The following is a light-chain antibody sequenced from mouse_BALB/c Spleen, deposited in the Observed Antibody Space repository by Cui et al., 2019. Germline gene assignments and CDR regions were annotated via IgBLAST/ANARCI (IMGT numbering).Light chain of an antibody. CDR2: SAS. CDR1: QNVGTN. Sequence: DIVMTQTQKFMCTSVGDRVSVICKASQNVGTNVAWYQQKPGQSPKALIYSASYRYSGVPDRFTGSGSGTDFTLTISNVQSEDLAEYFCQQYNIYPLTFGSGTKLEI. CDR3: QQYNIYPLT. J-gene: IGKJ4*01. V-gene: IGKV6-15*01.